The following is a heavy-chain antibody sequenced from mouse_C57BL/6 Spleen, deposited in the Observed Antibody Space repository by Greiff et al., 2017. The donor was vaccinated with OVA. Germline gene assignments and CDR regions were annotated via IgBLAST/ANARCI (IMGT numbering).Heavy chain of an antibody. Sequence: VHVKQSGAELVRPGASVKLSCTASGFNIKDDYMHWVKQRPEQGLEWIGWIDPENGDTEYASKFKGKATITAETSSNTAYLQLSSLTSDDTAVYYCTKRGSSYGYWGQGTTLTGSS. CDR1: GFNIKDDY. J-gene: IGHJ2*01. V-gene: IGHV14-4*01. D-gene: IGHD1-1*01. CDR3: TKRGSSYGY. CDR2: IDPENGDT.